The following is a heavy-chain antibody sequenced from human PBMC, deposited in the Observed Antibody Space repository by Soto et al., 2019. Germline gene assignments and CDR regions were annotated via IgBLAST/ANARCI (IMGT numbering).Heavy chain of an antibody. CDR1: GGTFSSYA. J-gene: IGHJ4*02. Sequence: QVQLVQSGAEVKKPGSSVKVSCKASGGTFSSYAISWVRQAPGQGLEWMGGIIPIFGTANYAQKFQGRVTITADESTSTAYMELSSLRSEDTAVYYCARGARAYSGSQGLFDYWGQGTLVTVSS. V-gene: IGHV1-69*12. CDR3: ARGARAYSGSQGLFDY. CDR2: IIPIFGTA. D-gene: IGHD1-26*01.